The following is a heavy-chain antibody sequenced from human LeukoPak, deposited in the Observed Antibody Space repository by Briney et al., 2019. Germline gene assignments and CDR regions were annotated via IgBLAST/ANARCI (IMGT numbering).Heavy chain of an antibody. J-gene: IGHJ6*03. CDR1: GFTFSSYS. Sequence: GGSLRLSCPASGFTFSSYSMNWVRQAPGKGLEWVSSISSSSSYIYYADSVKGRFTISRDNAKNSLYLQMNSLRAEDTAVYYCARGVDYDFWYMDVWGKGTTVTVSS. CDR3: ARGVDYDFWYMDV. D-gene: IGHD3-3*01. CDR2: ISSSSSYI. V-gene: IGHV3-21*01.